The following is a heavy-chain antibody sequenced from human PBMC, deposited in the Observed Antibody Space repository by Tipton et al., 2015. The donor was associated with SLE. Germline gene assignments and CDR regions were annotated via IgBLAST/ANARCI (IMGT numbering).Heavy chain of an antibody. Sequence: TLSLTCTVSGGSISSHYWSWIRQPPGKGLEWIGYIYYSGSTNYNPSLKSRVTISVYKSKNQFSLKLSSVTAADTAVYYCARDLGGSGGAYYYYGMDVWGQGTTVTVSS. CDR3: ARDLGGSGGAYYYYGMDV. CDR1: GGSISSHY. D-gene: IGHD6-19*01. J-gene: IGHJ6*02. CDR2: IYYSGST. V-gene: IGHV4-59*11.